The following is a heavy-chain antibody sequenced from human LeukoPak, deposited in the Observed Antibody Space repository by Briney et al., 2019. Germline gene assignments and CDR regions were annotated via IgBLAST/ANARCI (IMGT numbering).Heavy chain of an antibody. CDR3: ARLNWNDLIFDY. J-gene: IGHJ4*02. CDR2: IYYSGST. CDR1: GGSISSYY. D-gene: IGHD1-1*01. V-gene: IGHV4-59*01. Sequence: TSETLSLTCTVSGGSISSYYWSWIRQPPGKGLEWIGYIYYSGSTNYNPSLKSRVTISVDTSKNQFSLKLSSVTAADTAVYYCARLNWNDLIFDYRGQGTLVTVSS.